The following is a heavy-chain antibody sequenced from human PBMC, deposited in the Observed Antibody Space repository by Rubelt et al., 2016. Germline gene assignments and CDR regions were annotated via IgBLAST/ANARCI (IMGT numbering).Heavy chain of an antibody. D-gene: IGHD3-10*01. Sequence: VQLQQWGAGLLKPSETLSLTCAVYGGSFSGYYWSWIRQPPGKGLEWIGSIYYSGSTYYNPSLKSRVTSSVDTSKNQFSLKLSSVTAADTAVYYCARAAGTMVRGVIRGWFDPWGQGTLVTVSS. CDR3: ARAAGTMVRGVIRGWFDP. CDR1: GGSFSGYY. CDR2: IYYSGST. J-gene: IGHJ5*02. V-gene: IGHV4-34*01.